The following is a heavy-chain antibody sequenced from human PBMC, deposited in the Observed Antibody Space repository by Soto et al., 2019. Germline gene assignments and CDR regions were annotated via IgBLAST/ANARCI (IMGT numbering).Heavy chain of an antibody. CDR2: IYYSGST. CDR1: GGSISSSSYY. Sequence: QLQLQESGPGLVKPSETLSLTCTVSGGSISSSSYYWGWIRQPPGKGLEWIGSIYYSGSTYYNPSLKSRVTIPVDTSKTQFSPKRSSVTAADTAVYYCARRWYYGSGSYYQLPLFDYWGQGTLVTVSS. V-gene: IGHV4-39*01. J-gene: IGHJ4*02. CDR3: ARRWYYGSGSYYQLPLFDY. D-gene: IGHD3-10*01.